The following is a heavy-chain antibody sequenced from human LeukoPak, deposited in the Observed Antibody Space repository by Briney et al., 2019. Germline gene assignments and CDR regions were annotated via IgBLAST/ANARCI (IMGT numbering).Heavy chain of an antibody. Sequence: SETLSLTCAVYGGSFSGYYWSWIRQPPGKGLEWIGEINHSGSTNYNPSLKSRVTISVDTSKNQFSLKLSSVTAANTAVYYCARGREELPPPPLDYWGQGTLVTVSS. CDR2: INHSGST. V-gene: IGHV4-34*01. CDR1: GGSFSGYY. D-gene: IGHD1-26*01. CDR3: ARGREELPPPPLDY. J-gene: IGHJ4*02.